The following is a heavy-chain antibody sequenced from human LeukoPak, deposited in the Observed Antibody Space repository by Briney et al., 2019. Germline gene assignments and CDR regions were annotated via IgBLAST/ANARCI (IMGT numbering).Heavy chain of an antibody. CDR1: GGSISSSVYY. CDR2: IYYSGST. D-gene: IGHD3-3*01. CDR3: ARTAYYDFWSGYLETVFDY. Sequence: PSETLSLTCTVSGGSISSSVYYWGWIRQPPGKGLEWIGSIYYSGSTYYNPSLKSRVTISVDTSKNQFSLKLSSVTAADTAVYYCARTAYYDFWSGYLETVFDYWGQGTLVTVSS. V-gene: IGHV4-39*07. J-gene: IGHJ4*02.